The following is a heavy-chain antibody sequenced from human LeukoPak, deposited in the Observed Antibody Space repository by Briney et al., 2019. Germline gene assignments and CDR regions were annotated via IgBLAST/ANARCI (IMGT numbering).Heavy chain of an antibody. CDR1: GGSISSGDYY. CDR3: ARGKPNYYDSSGYYLSYFDY. Sequence: SETLSLTCTVSGGSISSGDYYWSWIRQPPGKGLEWIGYIYYSGNAYYNPSLKSRVTISVDTSKNQFSLKLSSVTAADTAVYYCARGKPNYYDSSGYYLSYFDYWGQGTLVTVSS. CDR2: IYYSGNA. V-gene: IGHV4-30-4*01. J-gene: IGHJ4*02. D-gene: IGHD3-22*01.